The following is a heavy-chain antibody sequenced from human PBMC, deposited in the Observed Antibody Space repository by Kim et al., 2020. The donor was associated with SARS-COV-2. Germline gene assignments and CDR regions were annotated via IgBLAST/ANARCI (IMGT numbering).Heavy chain of an antibody. V-gene: IGHV3-33*01. J-gene: IGHJ6*02. CDR3: ARDRLSRLMITFGGVIDYGMDV. CDR1: GFTFSSYG. D-gene: IGHD3-16*02. CDR2: IWYDGSNK. Sequence: GGSLRLSCAASGFTFSSYGMHWVRQAPGKGLEWVPVIWYDGSNKYYADSVKGRFTISRDNSKNTLYLQMNSLRAEDTAVYYCARDRLSRLMITFGGVIDYGMDVWGQGTTVTVSS.